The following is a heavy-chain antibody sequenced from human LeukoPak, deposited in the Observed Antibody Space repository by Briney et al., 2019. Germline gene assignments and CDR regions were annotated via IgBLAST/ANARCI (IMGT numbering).Heavy chain of an antibody. V-gene: IGHV1-2*02. CDR1: GYTFTSYD. J-gene: IGHJ6*03. CDR3: ARGFLGSSWLYYYYYYMDV. D-gene: IGHD6-13*01. Sequence: ASLKVSCKASGYTFTSYDINWVRQATGQGLEWIEWINPNSGGTNYAQKFQGRVTMTRDTSISTAYMEVSRLRSDDTAVYYCARGFLGSSWLYYYYYYMDVWGKGTTVTVSS. CDR2: INPNSGGT.